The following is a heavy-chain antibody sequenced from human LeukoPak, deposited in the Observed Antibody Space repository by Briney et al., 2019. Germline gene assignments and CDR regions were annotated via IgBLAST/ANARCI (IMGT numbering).Heavy chain of an antibody. CDR2: ISSNGGTT. CDR3: ASTYHYDISGYYRLAY. D-gene: IGHD3-22*01. J-gene: IGHJ4*02. V-gene: IGHV3-64D*09. Sequence: GASLRPSCSASGFSVSNKGMHWVRQAPGKGLEYVSGISSNGGTTGYADSVKGRFTISRDNSKRTLFLQMSSLRTEDTAIHYCASTYHYDISGYYRLAYWGQETLVTVSS. CDR1: GFSVSNKG.